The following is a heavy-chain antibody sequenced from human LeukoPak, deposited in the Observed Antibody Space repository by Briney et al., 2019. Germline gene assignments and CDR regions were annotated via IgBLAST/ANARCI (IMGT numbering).Heavy chain of an antibody. D-gene: IGHD6-19*01. CDR1: GYTFSSYG. CDR2: IWYDGSNK. Sequence: GGSLRLSCAASGYTFSSYGMHWVRQAPGKGLEWVAVIWYDGSNKYYADSVKGRFTISRDNSKNTLYLQMNCLRAEDTAVYYCARDDVAVTGALDFWGQGTLVTVSS. CDR3: ARDDVAVTGALDF. V-gene: IGHV3-33*01. J-gene: IGHJ4*02.